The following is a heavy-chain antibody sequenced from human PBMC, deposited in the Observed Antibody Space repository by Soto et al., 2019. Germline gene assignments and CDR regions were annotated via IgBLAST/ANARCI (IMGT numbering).Heavy chain of an antibody. CDR2: ISAYNGNT. CDR3: ARDITKGYYYMDV. J-gene: IGHJ6*03. D-gene: IGHD3-10*01. CDR1: GYTFTSYG. Sequence: ASVKASCKASGYTFTSYGISWVRQAPGQGLEWMGWISAYNGNTNYAQKLQGRVTMTTDTSTSTAYMELRSLGSDDTAVYYCARDITKGYYYMDVWGKGTTVTVSS. V-gene: IGHV1-18*01.